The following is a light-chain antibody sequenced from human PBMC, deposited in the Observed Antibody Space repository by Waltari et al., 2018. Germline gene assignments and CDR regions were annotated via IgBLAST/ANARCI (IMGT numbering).Light chain of an antibody. CDR2: DVT. J-gene: IGLJ3*02. V-gene: IGLV2-14*03. CDR3: GLYTSSSTWL. CDR1: SSVIGRYND. Sequence: QSALTQPASVSGSPGQSITISCTGTSSVIGRYNDVSWYQQLPGKAPKLIIYDVTKGPSGVSNRFSGSKSGDTASLTISGLQAEDEADYYCGLYTSSSTWLFGGGTEVTVL.